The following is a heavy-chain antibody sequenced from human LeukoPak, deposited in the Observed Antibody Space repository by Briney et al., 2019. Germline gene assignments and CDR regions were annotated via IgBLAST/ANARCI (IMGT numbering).Heavy chain of an antibody. CDR3: ARSIAARPHFDY. CDR1: GFTFSNYA. J-gene: IGHJ4*02. D-gene: IGHD6-6*01. Sequence: GGSLRLSCAASGFTFSNYAMSWVRQAPGKGLEWVAVISYDGSNKYYADSVKGRFTISRDNSKNTLYLQMNSLRAEDTAVYYCARSIAARPHFDYWGQGTLVTVSS. V-gene: IGHV3-30-3*01. CDR2: ISYDGSNK.